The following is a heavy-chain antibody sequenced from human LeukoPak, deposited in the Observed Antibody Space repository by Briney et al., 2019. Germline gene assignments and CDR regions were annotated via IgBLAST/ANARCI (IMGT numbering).Heavy chain of an antibody. CDR3: ARAGQWQYYFDY. V-gene: IGHV1-3*01. CDR1: GYTFTSYA. D-gene: IGHD6-19*01. CDR2: INAGNGNT. Sequence: ASVKVSCKASGYTFTSYAMHWVRQAPGQRLEWMGWINAGNGNTKYSQKFQGRVTITRDTSASTAYMELSSLRSEDTAVYYCARAGQWQYYFDYWGQGTLVTVSS. J-gene: IGHJ4*02.